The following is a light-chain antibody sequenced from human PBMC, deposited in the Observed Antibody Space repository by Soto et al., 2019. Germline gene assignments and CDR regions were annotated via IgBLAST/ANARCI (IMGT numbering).Light chain of an antibody. CDR3: CSYAGSSTLYVV. J-gene: IGLJ2*01. CDR2: EGS. V-gene: IGLV2-23*01. CDR1: SSDVGSYNL. Sequence: QSALTQPASVSGSPGQSITISCTGTSSDVGSYNLVSWDQQHPGKAPKLMIYEGSKRPSGVSNRFSGSKSGNTASLTISGLQAEDEADYYCCSYAGSSTLYVVFGGGTKLTVL.